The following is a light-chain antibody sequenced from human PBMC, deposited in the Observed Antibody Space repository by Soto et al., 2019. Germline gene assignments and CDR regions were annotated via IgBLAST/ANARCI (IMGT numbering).Light chain of an antibody. CDR2: GIS. CDR3: QQYGSSGT. CDR1: QSFSTY. J-gene: IGKJ1*01. V-gene: IGKV1-27*01. Sequence: DIQMTQSPATLSASVGDRVTITCRASQSFSTYLAWYQQKPGKVPKLLISGISTLQSGVPSRFSGSGYGTDFTLTISRLEPEDFAVYYCQQYGSSGTFGQGTKVDIK.